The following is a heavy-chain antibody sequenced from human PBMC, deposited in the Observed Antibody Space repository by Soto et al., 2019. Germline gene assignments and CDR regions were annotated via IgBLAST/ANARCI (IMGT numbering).Heavy chain of an antibody. CDR1: GYNFPDYY. Sequence: ASVKVSCKTSGYNFPDYYIHWVRQAPGQGPEWMGLINPNSGDTEYAQKFQGRVTMTRDTSITTASMDPSRLRLDDTAVYYCARDRFASGCGSLYXWGQGTLVTVSX. V-gene: IGHV1-2*06. CDR3: ARDRFASGCGSLYX. CDR2: INPNSGDT. D-gene: IGHD6-19*01. J-gene: IGHJ4*02.